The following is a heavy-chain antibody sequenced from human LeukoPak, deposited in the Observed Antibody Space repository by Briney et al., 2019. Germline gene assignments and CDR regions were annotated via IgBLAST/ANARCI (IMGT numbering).Heavy chain of an antibody. D-gene: IGHD3-10*01. CDR3: ARLINYYGSGSYIDP. CDR2: IADSGGVT. CDR1: GFSFATYA. J-gene: IGHJ5*02. V-gene: IGHV3-23*01. Sequence: GGSLRLSCAASGFSFATYAMTWVRQAPGKGLEWVSAIADSGGVTYYADSVKGRFTISRDNSKNTLYLQMNSLSAEDTAIYYCARLINYYGSGSYIDPWGQGTLVTVSS.